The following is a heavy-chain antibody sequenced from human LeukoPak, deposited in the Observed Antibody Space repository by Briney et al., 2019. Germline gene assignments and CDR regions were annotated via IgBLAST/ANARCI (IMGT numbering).Heavy chain of an antibody. CDR3: ARGGGTIDGAFDI. D-gene: IGHD3-16*01. CDR2: IYHSGGT. J-gene: IGHJ3*02. CDR1: GYSISNGYY. V-gene: IGHV4-38-2*01. Sequence: PSETLSLTCGVSGYSISNGYYWGCIRQPPGKGLEWIGIIYHSGGTYYNPSVKSRVTMSIDTSKNQFSLKLSSVTAADTAVYYCARGGGTIDGAFDIWGQGTVVTVSS.